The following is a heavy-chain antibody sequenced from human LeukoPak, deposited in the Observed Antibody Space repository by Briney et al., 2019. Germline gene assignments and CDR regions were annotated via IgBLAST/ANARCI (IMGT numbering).Heavy chain of an antibody. CDR2: IYFSGIT. CDR1: GGSISGYY. V-gene: IGHV4-59*08. D-gene: IGHD3-10*01. CDR3: ARHSPSGGYFDY. Sequence: SETLSLTCTVSGGSISGYYWSWIRQPPGKGLEWIGYIYFSGITNYNPSLKSRVTISVDTSKNQFSLKLSSVTAADTAMYYCARHSPSGGYFDYWGQGTLVTVSS. J-gene: IGHJ4*02.